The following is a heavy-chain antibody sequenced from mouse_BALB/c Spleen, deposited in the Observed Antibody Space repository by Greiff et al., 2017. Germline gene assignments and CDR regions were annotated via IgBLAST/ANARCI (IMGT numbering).Heavy chain of an antibody. CDR1: GYTFTSYT. CDR2: INPSSGYT. Sequence: QVQLQQSAAELARPGASVKMSCKASGYTFTSYTMHWVKQRPGQGLEWIGYINPSSGYTEYNQKFKDKTTLTADKSSSTAYMQLSSLTSEDSAVYYCARSGGSTMITTRFAYWGQGTLVTVSA. D-gene: IGHD2-4*01. CDR3: ARSGGSTMITTRFAY. J-gene: IGHJ3*01. V-gene: IGHV1-4*02.